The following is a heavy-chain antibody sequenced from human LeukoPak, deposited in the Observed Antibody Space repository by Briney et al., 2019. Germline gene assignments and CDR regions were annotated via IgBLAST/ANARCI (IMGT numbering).Heavy chain of an antibody. Sequence: GGSLRLSCAASGFTFSSYSMNWVRQAPGKGLEWVSSISSSSSYIYYADSVKGRFTISGDNAKNSLYLQMNSLRAEDTAVYYCARDYDILTGIDYWGQGTLVTVSS. CDR3: ARDYDILTGIDY. D-gene: IGHD3-9*01. CDR1: GFTFSSYS. J-gene: IGHJ4*02. V-gene: IGHV3-21*01. CDR2: ISSSSSYI.